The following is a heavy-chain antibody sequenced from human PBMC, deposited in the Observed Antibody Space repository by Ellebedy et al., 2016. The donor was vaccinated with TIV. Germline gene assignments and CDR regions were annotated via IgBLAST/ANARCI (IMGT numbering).Heavy chain of an antibody. J-gene: IGHJ3*02. CDR2: IIPIVVIP. CDR3: AKISRWEAFDI. V-gene: IGHV1-69*04. CDR1: GGTFSNYA. Sequence: SVKVSCXASGGTFSNYAISWVRQAPGQGLEWMGRIIPIVVIPDYAQKFQGRVTITADKPTSTAYMELSSLKFEDTAIYYCAKISRWEAFDIWGQGTMVIVSS. D-gene: IGHD1-26*01.